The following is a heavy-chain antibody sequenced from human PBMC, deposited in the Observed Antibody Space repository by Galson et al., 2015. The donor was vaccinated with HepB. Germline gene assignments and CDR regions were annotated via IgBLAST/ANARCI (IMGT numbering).Heavy chain of an antibody. J-gene: IGHJ6*02. CDR2: IIPIFGIA. Sequence: SVKVSCKASGGTFSSYAISWVRQAPGQGLEWMGGIIPIFGIANYAQKFQGRVTITEDKSTSTAYMELSSLRSEDTAVYYCAVSTTLMVYAISLFSNYGMDVWGQGTTVTVSS. V-gene: IGHV1-69*10. D-gene: IGHD2-8*01. CDR3: AVSTTLMVYAISLFSNYGMDV. CDR1: GGTFSSYA.